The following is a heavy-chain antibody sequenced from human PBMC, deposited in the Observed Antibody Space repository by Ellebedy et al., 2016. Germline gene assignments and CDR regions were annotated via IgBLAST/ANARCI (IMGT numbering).Heavy chain of an antibody. Sequence: ASVKVSXXASGYTFTDYHLHWVRQAPGQGLEWMGWIDGKSGITYYAETLRGRVTMTRDTSMSTAYMDLSSLRSDDTAVYFCARDPPGDSGLDNWGQGTLVTVSS. D-gene: IGHD5-12*01. J-gene: IGHJ4*02. CDR2: IDGKSGIT. CDR1: GYTFTDYH. V-gene: IGHV1-2*02. CDR3: ARDPPGDSGLDN.